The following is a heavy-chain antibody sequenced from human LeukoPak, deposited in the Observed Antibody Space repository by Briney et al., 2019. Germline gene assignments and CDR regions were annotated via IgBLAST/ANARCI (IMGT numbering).Heavy chain of an antibody. V-gene: IGHV3-74*01. D-gene: IGHD6-13*01. Sequence: GGSLRLSCAASGFTLSSYCMHWVRQAPGEGLVWVSRIDPDGSTTNYADSVKDRSTSSRDNAKTTLYLQMNSRRAEDTALYYCTRVQAGRAGLMDVWGRGTTVTVSS. CDR2: IDPDGSTT. CDR1: GFTLSSYC. J-gene: IGHJ6*02. CDR3: TRVQAGRAGLMDV.